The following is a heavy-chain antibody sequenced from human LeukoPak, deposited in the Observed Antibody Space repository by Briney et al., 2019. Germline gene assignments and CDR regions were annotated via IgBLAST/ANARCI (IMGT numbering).Heavy chain of an antibody. CDR1: AFTFSGSA. CDR3: ARGPRGYHNT. J-gene: IGHJ4*02. V-gene: IGHV3-73*01. Sequence: GGSLRLSCAASAFTFSGSAIHWVRQASGKGLEWVGRIRSKANNYATAYAASVEGRFTISRDNSKNTLYLQMNSLRAEDTAVYYCARGPRGYHNTGGQGTLVTVSS. D-gene: IGHD5-12*01. CDR2: IRSKANNYAT.